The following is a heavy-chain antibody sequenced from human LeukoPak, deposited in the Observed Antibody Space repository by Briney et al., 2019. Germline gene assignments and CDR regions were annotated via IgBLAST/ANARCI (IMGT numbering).Heavy chain of an antibody. J-gene: IGHJ3*02. Sequence: GGSLRLSCAASGFTFSSYSMDWVRQAPGKGLEWVSYISSSSSTIYYADSVKGRFTISRDNAKNSLYLQMNSLRDEDTAVYYCAREASYESGAFDIWGQGTMVTVSS. V-gene: IGHV3-48*02. CDR3: AREASYESGAFDI. D-gene: IGHD3-3*01. CDR1: GFTFSSYS. CDR2: ISSSSSTI.